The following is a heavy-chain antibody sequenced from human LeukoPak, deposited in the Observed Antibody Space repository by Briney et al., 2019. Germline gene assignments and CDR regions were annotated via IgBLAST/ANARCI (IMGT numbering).Heavy chain of an antibody. CDR3: ARVGYCSGGSCYSPVDY. CDR2: ISSSSSYI. Sequence: GGSLRLSCAASGFTFSSYSMNWVRQAPGKGLEWVSSISSSSSYIYYADSVKGRFTISRDNAKNSLCLQMNSLRAEDTAVYYCARVGYCSGGSCYSPVDYWGQGTLVTVSS. J-gene: IGHJ4*02. CDR1: GFTFSSYS. D-gene: IGHD2-15*01. V-gene: IGHV3-21*01.